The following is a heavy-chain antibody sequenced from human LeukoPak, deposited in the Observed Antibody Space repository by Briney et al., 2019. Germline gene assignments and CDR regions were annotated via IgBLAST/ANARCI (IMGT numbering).Heavy chain of an antibody. Sequence: GGTLRLSCAGSGFAFSDYYMTGIPQAPGRGLEGISYITSSGSTIHYADSVKGRFTISRDNAKNSVYLEMNDQRLEDTALYYCARDRSSGGAFDIWGRGTMVTVSS. V-gene: IGHV3-11*01. CDR2: ITSSGSTI. CDR3: ARDRSSGGAFDI. D-gene: IGHD3-10*01. J-gene: IGHJ3*02. CDR1: GFAFSDYY.